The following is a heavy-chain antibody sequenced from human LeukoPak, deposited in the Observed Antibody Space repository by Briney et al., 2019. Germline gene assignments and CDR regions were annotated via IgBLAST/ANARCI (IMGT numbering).Heavy chain of an antibody. CDR2: ISYSGGT. CDR3: ARPYDTSGYFYALDV. J-gene: IGHJ3*01. Sequence: PETLSLTCTVSGGSITRYYWSWIRRPPGKGLEWIGYISYSGGTDYNPSLKGRLTISMDTSKSQFSLKLSSVTAADSATYYCARPYDTSGYFYALDVWGQGTMVTVAA. D-gene: IGHD3-22*01. CDR1: GGSITRYY. V-gene: IGHV4-59*08.